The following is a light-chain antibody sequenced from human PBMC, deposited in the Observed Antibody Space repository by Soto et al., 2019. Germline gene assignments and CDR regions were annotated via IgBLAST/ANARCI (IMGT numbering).Light chain of an antibody. Sequence: QSALTQPPSASGSPGQSVTISCTGTSSDVGGYNYVSWFQQHPGKAPKLIIHEVNQRPSGVPDRFSGSKSGNTASLTVSGLQAEDEGTYYCCSYAGSSTYVFGTGTKLTVL. V-gene: IGLV2-8*01. CDR2: EVN. CDR3: CSYAGSSTYV. J-gene: IGLJ1*01. CDR1: SSDVGGYNY.